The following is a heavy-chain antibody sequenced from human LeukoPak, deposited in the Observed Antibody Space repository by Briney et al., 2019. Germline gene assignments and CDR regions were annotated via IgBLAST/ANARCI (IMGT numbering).Heavy chain of an antibody. Sequence: GESLKISCQGSGYSFTSYWIGWVRQMPGKGLGWMGIIYSGDSDTRYRPSLQGKLNISADKTISTAYLQWTSLKASDTAMYYCARHGLVDPMVRGGWFDPWGQGTLVTVSS. CDR1: GYSFTSYW. J-gene: IGHJ5*02. D-gene: IGHD3-10*01. V-gene: IGHV5-51*01. CDR3: ARHGLVDPMVRGGWFDP. CDR2: IYSGDSDT.